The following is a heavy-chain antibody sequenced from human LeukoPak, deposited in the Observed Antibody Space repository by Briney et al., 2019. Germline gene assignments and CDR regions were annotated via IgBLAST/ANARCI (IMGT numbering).Heavy chain of an antibody. Sequence: GGSLRLSCAASGFNFNTYTMNWVRQAPGKGLEWVSAISGSGGSTYYADSVKGRFTISRDNSKNTLYLQMNSLRAEDTAVYYCAKSLGGGTALDYWGQGTLVTVSS. V-gene: IGHV3-23*01. D-gene: IGHD5-18*01. CDR1: GFNFNTYT. CDR3: AKSLGGGTALDY. J-gene: IGHJ4*02. CDR2: ISGSGGST.